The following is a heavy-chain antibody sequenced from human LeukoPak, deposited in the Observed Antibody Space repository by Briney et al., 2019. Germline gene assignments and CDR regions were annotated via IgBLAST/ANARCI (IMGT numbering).Heavy chain of an antibody. J-gene: IGHJ6*02. V-gene: IGHV1-69*10. CDR3: ARDPTMVRGVIGDV. CDR2: IIPILGIA. CDR1: GGTFISYT. D-gene: IGHD3-10*01. Sequence: ASVKVSCKASGGTFISYTISWVRQAPGQGLEWMGRIIPILGIANYAQKFQGRVTITADKATSTAYMELSSLRSEDTAVYYCARDPTMVRGVIGDVWGQGTTVTVSS.